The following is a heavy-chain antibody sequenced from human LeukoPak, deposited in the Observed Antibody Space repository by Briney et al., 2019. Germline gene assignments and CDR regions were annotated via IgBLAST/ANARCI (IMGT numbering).Heavy chain of an antibody. V-gene: IGHV4-34*01. CDR3: ARGGRLRPRTPYMDV. CDR1: GGSFSGYY. J-gene: IGHJ6*03. D-gene: IGHD4-17*01. Sequence: SETLSLTCAVYGGSFSGYYWSWIRQPPGQGLEWIGEINHSGSTNYNPPLKNRVTISVDTSNNQFSLKLSSVTAADTAVYYCARGGRLRPRTPYMDVWGKGTTVTVSS. CDR2: INHSGST.